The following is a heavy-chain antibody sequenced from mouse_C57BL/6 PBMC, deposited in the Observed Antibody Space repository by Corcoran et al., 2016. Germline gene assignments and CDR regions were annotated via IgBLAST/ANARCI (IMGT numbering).Heavy chain of an antibody. V-gene: IGHV9-3*01. CDR3: ARYTTTVVAGDY. D-gene: IGHD1-1*01. CDR2: INTYSGVP. Sequence: QIQLVQSGPELKKPGETVKISCKASGYTFTTYGMSWVKQAPGKGLKWMGWINTYSGVPTYADDFKGRFAFSLETSASTAYLQINNLKNEDMATYFCARYTTTVVAGDYWGQGTTLTVSS. CDR1: GYTFTTYG. J-gene: IGHJ2*01.